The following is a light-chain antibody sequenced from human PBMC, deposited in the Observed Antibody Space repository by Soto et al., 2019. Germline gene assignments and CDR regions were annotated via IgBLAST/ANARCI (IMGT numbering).Light chain of an antibody. CDR2: GAS. CDR3: QQSNNSPRYT. Sequence: EIVMTQSPATLSVSPGERATLSCRASQSVSSNLAWYQQNPGQAPRLLIYGASTRATGIPATFSGNGSGTEFTLTISSLRSQAFAAYYCQQSNNSPRYTFGQGTKLEIK. V-gene: IGKV3-15*01. J-gene: IGKJ2*01. CDR1: QSVSSN.